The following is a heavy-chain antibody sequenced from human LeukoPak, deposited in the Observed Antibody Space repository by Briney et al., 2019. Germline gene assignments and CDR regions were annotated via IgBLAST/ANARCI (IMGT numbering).Heavy chain of an antibody. CDR1: GGSITTSY. J-gene: IGHJ3*02. Sequence: SETLSLTCTVSGGSITTSYWNCIRQSPGKGVEWIGYINYSGSTNYNPSLKSRVTISVDTSKNQFSLKLSSVTAADTAVYFCARDPLSTNDFDIWGQGTMVTVSS. CDR2: INYSGST. D-gene: IGHD1-1*01. CDR3: ARDPLSTNDFDI. V-gene: IGHV4-59*01.